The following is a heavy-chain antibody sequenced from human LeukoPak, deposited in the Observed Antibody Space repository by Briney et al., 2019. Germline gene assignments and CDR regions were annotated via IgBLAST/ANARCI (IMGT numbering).Heavy chain of an antibody. CDR1: GFIFSSYG. CDR2: IRYDGSNK. CDR3: AKDGENLAHFDY. Sequence: GGSLRLSCAASGFIFSSYGMHWVRQAPGKGLEWVAFIRYDGSNKYYADSVKGRFTISRDNSKNTLYLQMNSLRAEDTAVYYCAKDGENLAHFDYWGQGTLVTVSS. J-gene: IGHJ4*02. D-gene: IGHD7-27*01. V-gene: IGHV3-30*02.